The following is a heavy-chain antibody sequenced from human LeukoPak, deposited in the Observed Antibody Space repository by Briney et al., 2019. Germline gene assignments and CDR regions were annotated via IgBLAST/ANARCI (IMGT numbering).Heavy chain of an antibody. D-gene: IGHD2-15*01. Sequence: GGSLRLSCAASGFTFSSCAMSSVRQAPGKGLECVSLISGSAGSTYHADSVKGRFTISRDSSKNTLYLQMNSLRAEDTAVYYCAKDVVVGTDYHDFGMDVWGQGTSVTVSS. CDR2: ISGSAGST. J-gene: IGHJ6*02. V-gene: IGHV3-23*01. CDR3: AKDVVVGTDYHDFGMDV. CDR1: GFTFSSCA.